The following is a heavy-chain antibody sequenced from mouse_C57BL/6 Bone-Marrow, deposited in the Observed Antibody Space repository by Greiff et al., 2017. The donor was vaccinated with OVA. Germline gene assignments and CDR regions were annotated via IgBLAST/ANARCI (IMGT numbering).Heavy chain of an antibody. CDR2: IDPSDSYT. CDR1: GYTFTSYW. J-gene: IGHJ2*01. CDR3: ANLRRFDY. V-gene: IGHV1-50*01. Sequence: QVQLQQPGAELVKPGASVKLSCKASGYTFTSYWMQWVKQRPGQGLEWIGEIDPSDSYTNYNQKFKGKATLTVDTSSSTAYMQLSSLTSEDSAVYYCANLRRFDYWGQGTTLTVSS.